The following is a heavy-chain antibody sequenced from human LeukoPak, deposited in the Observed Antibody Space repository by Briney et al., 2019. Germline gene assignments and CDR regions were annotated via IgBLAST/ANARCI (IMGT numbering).Heavy chain of an antibody. CDR1: GITLSNYG. CDR3: AKRGVVIRVILVGFHKEAYYFDS. J-gene: IGHJ4*02. V-gene: IGHV3-23*01. Sequence: GGSLRLSCAVSGITLSNYGMSWVRQAPGKGLEWVAGISDSGGRTNYADSVKGRFTISRDNLKKTLYLQINSLRAEDTAVYFYAKRGVVIRVILVGFHKEAYYFDSWGQGALVTVSS. D-gene: IGHD3-22*01. CDR2: ISDSGGRT.